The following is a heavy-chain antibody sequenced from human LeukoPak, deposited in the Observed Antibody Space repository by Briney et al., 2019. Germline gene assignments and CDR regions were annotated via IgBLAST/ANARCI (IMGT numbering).Heavy chain of an antibody. D-gene: IGHD6-19*01. Sequence: GGSLRLSCAASGFTFSSYGMHWVRQAPGKGLEWVAVISYHGSNKYYADSEKGRFTISRDNSKNTLYLQMNSLRAEDTAMYYCAKGHSSGWYYFDYWGQGTLVTVSS. CDR2: ISYHGSNK. V-gene: IGHV3-30*18. CDR1: GFTFSSYG. J-gene: IGHJ4*02. CDR3: AKGHSSGWYYFDY.